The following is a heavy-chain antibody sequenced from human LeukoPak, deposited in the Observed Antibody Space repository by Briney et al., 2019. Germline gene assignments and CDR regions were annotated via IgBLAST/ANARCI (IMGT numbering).Heavy chain of an antibody. CDR1: GGTFSSYA. J-gene: IGHJ4*02. CDR3: ARLRGGPHIGSYGYYVDY. Sequence: SVKVSCKASGGTFSSYAISWVRQAPGQGLEWMGGIIPIFGTANYAQKFQGRVTMTRNTSISTAYMELSSLRSEDTAVYYCARLRGGPHIGSYGYYVDYWGQGTLVTVSS. D-gene: IGHD5-18*01. CDR2: IIPIFGTA. V-gene: IGHV1-69*05.